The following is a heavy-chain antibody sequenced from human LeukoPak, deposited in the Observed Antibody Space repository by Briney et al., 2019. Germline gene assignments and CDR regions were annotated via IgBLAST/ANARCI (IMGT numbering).Heavy chain of an antibody. V-gene: IGHV1-18*01. D-gene: IGHD3-3*01. CDR2: ISAYNGNT. Sequence: ASVKVSCKASGYTFTSYGISWVRQAPGQGLEWMGWISAYNGNTNYAQKLQGRVTMTTDTSTSTAHMELRSLRSDDTAVYYCATITIFGVVNQRAPLDYWGQGTLVTVSS. J-gene: IGHJ4*02. CDR1: GYTFTSYG. CDR3: ATITIFGVVNQRAPLDY.